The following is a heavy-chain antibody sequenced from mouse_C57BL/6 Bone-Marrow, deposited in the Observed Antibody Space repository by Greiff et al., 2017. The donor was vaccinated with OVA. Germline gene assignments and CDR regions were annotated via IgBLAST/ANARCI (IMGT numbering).Heavy chain of an antibody. CDR3: RRYYDYDLYFDV. J-gene: IGHJ1*03. CDR1: YTFTDYYM. Sequence: VQLQQSGPELVKPGASVKMSCKASGYTFTDYYMHWVKQKPGKGLEWIGEIYPGSGNTYYNEKFKGKATLPADKSSSTAYMQLSSLTSEDSAVYFCARRYYDYDLYFDVWGTGTTVTVSS. V-gene: IGHV1-83*01. CDR2: YPGSGNTY. D-gene: IGHD2-4*01.